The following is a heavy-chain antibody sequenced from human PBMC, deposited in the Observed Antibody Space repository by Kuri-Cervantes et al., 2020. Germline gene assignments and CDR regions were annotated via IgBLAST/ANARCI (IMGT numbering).Heavy chain of an antibody. Sequence: GGSLRLSCAASGFTFSSYGMHWVRQAPGKGLEWVAVISYGGSNKYYADSVKGRFTISRDNSKNTLYLQMNSLRGADTAFYYCAKEGSSSGRAGYFDYWGQGTLVTVSS. D-gene: IGHD6-19*01. J-gene: IGHJ4*02. V-gene: IGHV3-30*18. CDR2: ISYGGSNK. CDR3: AKEGSSSGRAGYFDY. CDR1: GFTFSSYG.